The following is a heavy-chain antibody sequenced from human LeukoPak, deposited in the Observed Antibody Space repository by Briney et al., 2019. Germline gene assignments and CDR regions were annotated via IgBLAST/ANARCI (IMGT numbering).Heavy chain of an antibody. CDR1: GGSISSSSYY. CDR3: ARLDGRVTTKARMGALGY. V-gene: IGHV4-39*07. Sequence: PSETLSLTCTVSGGSISSSSYYWGWIRQPPGKGLEWIGSIYYSGSTYYNPSLKSRVTISVDTSKNQFSLKLSSVTAADTAVYYCARLDGRVTTKARMGALGYWGQGTLVTVSS. CDR2: IYYSGST. J-gene: IGHJ4*02. D-gene: IGHD2-21*02.